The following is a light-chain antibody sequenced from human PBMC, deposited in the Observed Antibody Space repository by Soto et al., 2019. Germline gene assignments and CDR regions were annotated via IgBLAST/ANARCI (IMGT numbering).Light chain of an antibody. V-gene: IGKV1-5*01. J-gene: IGKJ1*01. CDR2: DAS. CDR3: QQYNSYSWT. CDR1: ESVSKW. Sequence: DIQMTQSPSFLSASVVDKVTITCRATESVSKWLAWYQEKPGNPPRPLIYDASTLESGVPSRFSGSGSGTEFTLTISSLQADDFAIYYCQQYNSYSWTFGQGTKVDIK.